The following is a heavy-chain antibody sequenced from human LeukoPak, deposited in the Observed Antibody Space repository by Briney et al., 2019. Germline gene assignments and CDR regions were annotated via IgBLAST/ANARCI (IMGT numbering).Heavy chain of an antibody. CDR3: ARDDRYYDILPLDY. V-gene: IGHV4-61*08. CDR2: IYYSGST. CDR1: GGSISSGGYS. J-gene: IGHJ4*02. Sequence: SETLSLTCAVSGGSISSGGYSWSWIRQPPGKGLEWIGYIYYSGSTNYNPSLKSRVTISVDTSKNQFSLKLSSVTAADTAVYYCARDDRYYDILPLDYWGQGTLVTVSS. D-gene: IGHD3-9*01.